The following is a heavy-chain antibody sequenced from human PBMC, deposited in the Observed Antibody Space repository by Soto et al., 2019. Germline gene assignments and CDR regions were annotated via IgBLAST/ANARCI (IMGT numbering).Heavy chain of an antibody. J-gene: IGHJ4*02. CDR1: GFTFSSYA. Sequence: XVSLVLSCAASGFTFSSYAMSGVRQAPGKGLEWVSAISGSGGSAYYADSVKGRFTISRDNSKNTLYLQMKSLRAEDTAVYYCAKDYSSGWPVICSVDYWGQGTLVTVSS. CDR2: ISGSGGSA. D-gene: IGHD6-19*01. V-gene: IGHV3-23*01. CDR3: AKDYSSGWPVICSVDY.